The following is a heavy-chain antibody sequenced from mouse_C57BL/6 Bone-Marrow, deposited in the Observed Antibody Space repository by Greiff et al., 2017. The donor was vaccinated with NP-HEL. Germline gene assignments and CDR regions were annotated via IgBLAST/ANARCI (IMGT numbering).Heavy chain of an antibody. CDR1: GFTFRSYA. D-gene: IGHD2-4*01. CDR2: IRHGGSYT. V-gene: IGHV5-4*03. CDR3: ARWGDYDWFAY. Sequence: EVMLVESGGGLVKPGGSLTLSCAASGFTFRSYAMSWVRQTPVKRLEWVATIRHGGSYTSYPDNVTGRFTISRDNANNNLYLQISRLKSDDTAMYYCARWGDYDWFAYWGQGTLVTVSA. J-gene: IGHJ3*01.